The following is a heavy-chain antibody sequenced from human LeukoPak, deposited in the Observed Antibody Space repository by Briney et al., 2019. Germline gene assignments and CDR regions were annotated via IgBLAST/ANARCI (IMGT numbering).Heavy chain of an antibody. V-gene: IGHV3-23*01. CDR3: AKDGPYYYYYMDV. CDR1: GFTFDDYA. J-gene: IGHJ6*03. CDR2: ISGSGGST. Sequence: GGSLRLSCAASGFTFDDYAMHWVRQAPGKGLEWVSAISGSGGSTYYADSVKGRFTISRDNSKNTLYLQMNSLRAEDTAVYYCAKDGPYYYYYMDVWGKGTTVTVSS.